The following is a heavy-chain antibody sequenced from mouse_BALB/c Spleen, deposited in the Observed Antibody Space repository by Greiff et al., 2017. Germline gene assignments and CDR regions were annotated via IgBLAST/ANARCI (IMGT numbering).Heavy chain of an antibody. CDR3: AREGELPYYYAMDY. CDR1: GFSLTSYG. V-gene: IGHV2-9*02. Sequence: VKLVESGPGLVAPSQSLSITCTVSGFSLTSYGVHWVRQPPGKGLEWLGVIWAGGSTNYNSALMSRLSISKDNSKSQVFLKMNSLQTDDTAMYYCAREGELPYYYAMDYWGQGTSVTVSS. D-gene: IGHD1-1*01. CDR2: IWAGGST. J-gene: IGHJ4*01.